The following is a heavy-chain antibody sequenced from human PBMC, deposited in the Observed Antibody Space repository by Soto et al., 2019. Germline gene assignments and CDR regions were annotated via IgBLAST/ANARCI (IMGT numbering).Heavy chain of an antibody. CDR2: IIPILGIA. CDR1: GGTFSSYT. V-gene: IGHV1-69*02. Sequence: QVQLVQSGAEVKKPGSSVKVSCKASGGTFSSYTIIWVRQAPGQGLEWMGRIIPILGIANYAQKFQGRVTITADKSTSTAYMELSSLRSEDTAVYYCARSVGVGIASQTYYYGMDVWGQGTTVTVSS. J-gene: IGHJ6*02. D-gene: IGHD6-13*01. CDR3: ARSVGVGIASQTYYYGMDV.